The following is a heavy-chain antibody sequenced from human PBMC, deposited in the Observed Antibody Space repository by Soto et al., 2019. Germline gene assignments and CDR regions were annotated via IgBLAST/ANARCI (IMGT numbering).Heavy chain of an antibody. CDR3: ARRYGSFFAF. J-gene: IGHJ4*02. CDR1: GGSISSYY. D-gene: IGHD5-18*01. Sequence: LSLTCTVSGGSISSYYWSWIRQPPGKGLEWIGYIYYSGSTNYNPSLKSRVTISVDTSKNQFSLKLSSVTAADTAVYYCARRYGSFFAFWVRGTRVIVSS. CDR2: IYYSGST. V-gene: IGHV4-59*08.